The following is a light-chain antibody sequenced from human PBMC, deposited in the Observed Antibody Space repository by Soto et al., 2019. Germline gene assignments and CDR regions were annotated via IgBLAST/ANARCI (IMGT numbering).Light chain of an antibody. V-gene: IGKV3-20*01. CDR2: GAS. CDR3: KQYGGSPLLT. Sequence: EIVLTQSPGTLSLSPGERATLSCRASQSVSSSYLAWYQQKPGQAPRLLIYGASSRATGIPDRFSGSGSGTDFTLTISRLEPEDFAVYYCKQYGGSPLLTFGGGTKVEIK. J-gene: IGKJ4*01. CDR1: QSVSSSY.